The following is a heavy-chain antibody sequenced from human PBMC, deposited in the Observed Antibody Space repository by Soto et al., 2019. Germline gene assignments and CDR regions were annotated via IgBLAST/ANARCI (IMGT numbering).Heavy chain of an antibody. CDR3: AKDRCSGNSCNSFDY. V-gene: IGHV3-9*01. Sequence: EVQLVESGGGLVQPGRSLRLSCASSGFTFENYAMHWVRQAPGKGLEWVSGISWNGGSVGYAVSVKGRFTISRDNARNSVYLQMNSLRPEDTAFYSCAKDRCSGNSCNSFDYWGQGTLVTVSS. J-gene: IGHJ4*02. CDR1: GFTFENYA. D-gene: IGHD2-2*01. CDR2: ISWNGGSV.